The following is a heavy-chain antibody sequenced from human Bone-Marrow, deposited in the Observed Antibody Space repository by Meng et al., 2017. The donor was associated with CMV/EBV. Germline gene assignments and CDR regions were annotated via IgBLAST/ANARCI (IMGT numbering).Heavy chain of an antibody. CDR2: IKQDGSEK. Sequence: GESLKISCAASGFTFSSYWMSWVRQAPGKGLEWVANIKQDGSEKYYVDSVKGRFTASRDNARNSLYLQMNSLRDEDTAVYYCARIHYDSWSGYYRDYWGQRALVTVSS. CDR3: ARIHYDSWSGYYRDY. D-gene: IGHD3-3*01. V-gene: IGHV3-7*01. CDR1: GFTFSSYW. J-gene: IGHJ4*02.